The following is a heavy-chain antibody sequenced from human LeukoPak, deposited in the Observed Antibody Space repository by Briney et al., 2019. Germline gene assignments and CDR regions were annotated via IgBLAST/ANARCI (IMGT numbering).Heavy chain of an antibody. V-gene: IGHV4-34*01. CDR1: GGSFSGYY. CDR3: ARDTLKQQLVKTRQFDY. D-gene: IGHD6-13*01. Sequence: SETLSLTCVVYGGSFSGYYWSWIRQPPGKGLEWIGEINHSGSTNYNPSLKSRVTISVDTSKNQFSLKLSSVTAADTAVYYCARDTLKQQLVKTRQFDYWGQGTLVTVSS. J-gene: IGHJ4*02. CDR2: INHSGST.